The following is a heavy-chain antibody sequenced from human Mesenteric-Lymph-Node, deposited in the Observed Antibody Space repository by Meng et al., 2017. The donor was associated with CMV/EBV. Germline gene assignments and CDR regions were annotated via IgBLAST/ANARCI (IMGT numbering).Heavy chain of an antibody. CDR2: IVPSRSPTNYI. J-gene: IGHJ3*02. Sequence: GGSLRPSCAASGFTFSDYYMIWIRQAPGEGLEWVSHIVPSRSPTNYITYADSVKGRFTTSRDNAKNSVFLQMNSRRPDDTAVYYCAKKHFTRSGCALDIWGQGTMVTVSS. CDR1: GFTFSDYY. CDR3: AKKHFTRSGCALDI. D-gene: IGHD3-10*01. V-gene: IGHV3-11*01.